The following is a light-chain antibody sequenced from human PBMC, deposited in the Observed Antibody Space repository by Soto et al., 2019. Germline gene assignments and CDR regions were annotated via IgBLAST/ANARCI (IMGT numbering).Light chain of an antibody. CDR3: QQHHTYPGT. J-gene: IGKJ1*01. Sequence: TVSSSQGIRNDLGWYQQKPGKAPKLPIYAASSLQSGVPSRFSGSGSGSAFSLSLLSLQPEDFAPYYCQQHHTYPGTYGQGTRLDIK. V-gene: IGKV1-6*01. CDR1: QGIRND. CDR2: AAS.